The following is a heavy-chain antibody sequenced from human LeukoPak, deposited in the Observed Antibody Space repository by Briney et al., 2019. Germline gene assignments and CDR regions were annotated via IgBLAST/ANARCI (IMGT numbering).Heavy chain of an antibody. CDR3: AKMATTGSYYQFDY. V-gene: IGHV3-23*01. CDR2: TSGSGGST. CDR1: GLTFSNFA. D-gene: IGHD1-26*01. J-gene: IGHJ4*02. Sequence: GGSLRLSCAASGLTFSNFAMSWVRQAPGKGLEWVSATSGSGGSTYYTDSVKGRITISRDNSKNTLFLQMNSLRAEDTAVYYCAKMATTGSYYQFDYWGQGTLVTVSS.